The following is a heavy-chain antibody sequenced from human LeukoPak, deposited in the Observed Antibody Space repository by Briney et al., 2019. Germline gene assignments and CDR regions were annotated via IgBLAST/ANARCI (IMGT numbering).Heavy chain of an antibody. CDR1: GGSISTNTYY. CDR2: IHHRGTT. V-gene: IGHV4-39*07. Sequence: SETLSLTCIVSGGSISTNTYYWGWIRLPPGKGLEWIGEIHHRGTTYYHPSLRSRVTISVDTSRNQFSLRLTSVTAADTAVYYCARVTYNGYQHFDYWGQGNLLTVS. CDR3: ARVTYNGYQHFDY. J-gene: IGHJ4*02. D-gene: IGHD3-10*01.